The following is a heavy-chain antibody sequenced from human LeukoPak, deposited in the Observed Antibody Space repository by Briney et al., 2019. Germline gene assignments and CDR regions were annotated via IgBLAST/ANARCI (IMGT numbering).Heavy chain of an antibody. CDR3: ATGNGHVFDI. D-gene: IGHD3-10*01. CDR1: GFTFSSYW. V-gene: IGHV3-74*01. CDR2: IKSDGSST. J-gene: IGHJ3*02. Sequence: QPGGSLRLSCAASGFTFSSYWMHWVRQAPGKGLVWVSSIKSDGSSTSYADSVKGRLTISRDNARNTLYLQMNSLRTEDTAVYYCATGNGHVFDIWGQGTMVSVSA.